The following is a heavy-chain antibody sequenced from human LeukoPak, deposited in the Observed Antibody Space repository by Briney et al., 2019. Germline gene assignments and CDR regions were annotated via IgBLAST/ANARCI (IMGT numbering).Heavy chain of an antibody. J-gene: IGHJ6*01. CDR1: GFTFSSYG. V-gene: IGHV3-33*06. CDR2: LWYDGTTK. CDR3: AKNYDSGRGVPYALDV. Sequence: GRSLRLSCAASGFTFSSYGMHRVRLAPGKGLDWVAVLWYDGTTKYYADSVKGRFPISRDNSRNTLYLQMNSLRGEDTAVYYCAKNYDSGRGVPYALDVWGQGTTVTVSS. D-gene: IGHD3-10*01.